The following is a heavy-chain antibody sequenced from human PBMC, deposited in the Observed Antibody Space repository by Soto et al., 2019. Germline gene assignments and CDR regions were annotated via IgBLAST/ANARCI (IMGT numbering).Heavy chain of an antibody. CDR2: IWYDGSNK. CDR1: RFTFSNYG. J-gene: IGHJ6*02. V-gene: IGHV3-33*01. D-gene: IGHD2-2*01. Sequence: GGSLRLSCAASRFTFSNYGMHWVRQAPGKGLEWVAVIWYDGSNKYYADSVKGRFTISRDNSKNTLYLQMNSLKTEDTAVYYCASLTSWSQEYYYGMDVWGQGTTVTVSS. CDR3: ASLTSWSQEYYYGMDV.